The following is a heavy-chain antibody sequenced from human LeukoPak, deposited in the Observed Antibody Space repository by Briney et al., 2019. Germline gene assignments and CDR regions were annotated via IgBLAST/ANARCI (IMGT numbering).Heavy chain of an antibody. V-gene: IGHV3-21*01. CDR3: ARSSGYYYYNGMDV. Sequence: GGSLRLSCAASGFTFDDYGMHWVRQAPGKGLEWVSSISTSGSHIYFPDSVKGRFTISRDNSKNSLYLQMNSLRAEDTAVYYCARSSGYYYYNGMDVWGQGTTVTVSS. J-gene: IGHJ6*02. CDR2: ISTSGSHI. D-gene: IGHD3-22*01. CDR1: GFTFDDYG.